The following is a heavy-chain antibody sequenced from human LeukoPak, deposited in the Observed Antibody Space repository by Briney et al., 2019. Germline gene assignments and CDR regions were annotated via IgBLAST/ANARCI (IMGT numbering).Heavy chain of an antibody. CDR3: TSLGYCSSTSCRRGNWFDP. D-gene: IGHD2-2*01. V-gene: IGHV3-15*01. J-gene: IGHJ5*02. Sequence: PGGSLRLSCAASGFTFSNAWMSWVRQAPGKGLEWVGRIKSKTDGGTTDYAAPVKGKFTISRDDSKSTLYLQMNSLKTEDTAVYYCTSLGYCSSTSCRRGNWFDPWGQGTLVTVSS. CDR1: GFTFSNAW. CDR2: IKSKTDGGTT.